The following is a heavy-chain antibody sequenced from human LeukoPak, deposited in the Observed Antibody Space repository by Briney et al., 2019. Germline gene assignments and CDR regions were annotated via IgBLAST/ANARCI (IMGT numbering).Heavy chain of an antibody. CDR2: ISSSGGDT. CDR3: ARKVAGAASCDS. D-gene: IGHD6-19*01. CDR1: GFTFSSYA. V-gene: IGHV3-23*01. Sequence: GGSLRLSCAASGFTFSSYAMSWVRQAPGKGLEWVSGISSSGGDTPHADSVKGRFTISRDNSKNTLYLQMNSLRVEDTAIYYCARKVAGAASCDSCGQGTLVTVSS. J-gene: IGHJ4*02.